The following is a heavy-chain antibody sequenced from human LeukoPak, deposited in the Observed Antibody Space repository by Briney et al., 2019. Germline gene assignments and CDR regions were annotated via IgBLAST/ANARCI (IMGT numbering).Heavy chain of an antibody. CDR2: INHSGST. Sequence: PSETLSLTCAVYGGSFSGYYWSWIRQPPGKGLEWIGEINHSGSTNYNPSLKSRVTISVDTSKNQFSLKLSSVTAADTAVYYCASQRGYYYDSSGYSYWGQGTLVTVSS. CDR3: ASQRGYYYDSSGYSY. CDR1: GGSFSGYY. D-gene: IGHD3-22*01. J-gene: IGHJ4*02. V-gene: IGHV4-34*01.